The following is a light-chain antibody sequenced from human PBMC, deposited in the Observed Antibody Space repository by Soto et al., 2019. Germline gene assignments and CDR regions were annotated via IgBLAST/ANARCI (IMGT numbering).Light chain of an antibody. CDR3: QQLNRYSIFT. J-gene: IGKJ3*01. CDR2: RAS. V-gene: IGKV1-9*01. CDR1: QDINSY. Sequence: DIQLTHSPSFLSASVGDRVTITCRASQDINSYLSWYQQKPGKAPKLLIFRASTLQSGVPSRFSGSGSGTEFTLTISSLQHEDFATDYCQQLNRYSIFTFGPGTKVDI.